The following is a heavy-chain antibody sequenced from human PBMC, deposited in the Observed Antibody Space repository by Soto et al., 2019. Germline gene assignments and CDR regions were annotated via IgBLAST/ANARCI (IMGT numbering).Heavy chain of an antibody. CDR1: GDSISSSTYY. Sequence: QVQLQESGPGLVKPSETLSLTCTVSGDSISSSTYYWGWIRQPPGKGLEWIGSMFSSGNTYYNPSLKSRVIWSINTSKNHFSMKLNSVTAADTAVYYCVSPEGYYDSSGYTLDYWGQGTLVTVSS. J-gene: IGHJ4*02. CDR3: VSPEGYYDSSGYTLDY. V-gene: IGHV4-39*01. CDR2: MFSSGNT. D-gene: IGHD3-22*01.